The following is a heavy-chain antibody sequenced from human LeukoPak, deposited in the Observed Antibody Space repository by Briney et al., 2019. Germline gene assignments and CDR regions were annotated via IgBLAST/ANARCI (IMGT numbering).Heavy chain of an antibody. CDR1: GFTFDDYG. Sequence: GGSLRLSCAASGFTFDDYGMTWVRQAPGKGLEWVYGINWNGDTRGYADSVKGRFTTSRDNAKNSLYLQMNSLRAEDTALYYCARGTGTLDYWGQGTLVTVSS. CDR2: INWNGDTR. CDR3: ARGTGTLDY. V-gene: IGHV3-20*04. D-gene: IGHD1-7*01. J-gene: IGHJ4*02.